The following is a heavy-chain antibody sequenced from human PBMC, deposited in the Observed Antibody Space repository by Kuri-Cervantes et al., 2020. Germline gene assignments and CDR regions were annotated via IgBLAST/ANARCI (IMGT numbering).Heavy chain of an antibody. V-gene: IGHV1-46*01. CDR2: INPSGGST. D-gene: IGHD1-14*01. J-gene: IGHJ5*01. CDR3: VREGRYPDS. Sequence: ASVKVSCKASGYTFTSYYMHWVRQAPGQGLEWMGIINPSGGSTSYAQKFQGRVIITRDTSASTAYMELSSLRSEDTAVYYCVREGRYPDSWGQGTLVTVSS. CDR1: GYTFTSYY.